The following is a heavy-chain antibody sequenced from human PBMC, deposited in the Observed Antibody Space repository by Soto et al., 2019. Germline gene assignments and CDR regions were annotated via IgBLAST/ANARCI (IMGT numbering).Heavy chain of an antibody. D-gene: IGHD3-10*01. J-gene: IGHJ3*02. CDR3: AREFPGRVERGRAFDI. Sequence: SETLSLTCTVSGGSIISYYWSWIRQYAGKGLEWIGRIDTTGSTNYNPSLKGRVTLSMDTSKNQVSLRLSSLAAADTAVYFCAREFPGRVERGRAFDIWGQGTTVTVSS. V-gene: IGHV4-4*07. CDR2: IDTTGST. CDR1: GGSIISYY.